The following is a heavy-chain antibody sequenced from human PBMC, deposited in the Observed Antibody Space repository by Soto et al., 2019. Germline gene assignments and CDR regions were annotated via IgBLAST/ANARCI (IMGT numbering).Heavy chain of an antibody. Sequence: QVQLQESGPGLVKPSQTLSLTCTVSGGSISSGGYYWSWIRQHPGKGLEWIGYIYYSGSTYYNPSLKSLVTISVDTSKNQFSLKLSSVTAADTAVYYCARAGYKGYDFWSMGWFDPWGQGTLVTVSS. CDR2: IYYSGST. J-gene: IGHJ5*02. CDR3: ARAGYKGYDFWSMGWFDP. D-gene: IGHD3-3*01. V-gene: IGHV4-31*01. CDR1: GGSISSGGYY.